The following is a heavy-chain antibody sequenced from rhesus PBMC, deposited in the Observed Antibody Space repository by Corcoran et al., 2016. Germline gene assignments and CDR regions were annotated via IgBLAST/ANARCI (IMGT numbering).Heavy chain of an antibody. J-gene: IGHJ2*01. CDR2: ISYDGSKK. Sequence: EVQLVESGGGLVQPGGSLRLSCAASGFTFSSYGMHWVRQAPGKGLEWVAVISYDGSKKYYADSVTDRFTYSRDNSKNMLYLQMNNLKLEDTAVYYCARSHLDWSNWYFDLWGPGTPITISS. CDR3: ARSHLDWSNWYFDL. D-gene: IGHD3-3*01. CDR1: GFTFSSYG. V-gene: IGHV3-54*02.